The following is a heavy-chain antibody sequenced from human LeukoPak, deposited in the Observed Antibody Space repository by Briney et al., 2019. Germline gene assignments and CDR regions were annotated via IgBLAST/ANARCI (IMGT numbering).Heavy chain of an antibody. CDR1: GGSFSGYY. V-gene: IGHV4-34*01. J-gene: IGHJ4*02. CDR2: INHSGST. D-gene: IGHD2-2*01. Sequence: SETLSLTCAVYGGSFSGYYWSWIRQPPGKGLEWIGEINHSGSTNYNPSLKSRVTISVDTSKNQFSLKLSSVTAADTAVYYCASSGPAASFGDYWGQGTLVTVSS. CDR3: ASSGPAASFGDY.